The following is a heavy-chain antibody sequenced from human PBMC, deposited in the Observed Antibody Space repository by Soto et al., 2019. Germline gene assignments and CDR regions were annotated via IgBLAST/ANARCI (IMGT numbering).Heavy chain of an antibody. CDR2: LSAYNRNT. Sequence: ASVKVSCKASGYTFTSYGISWVRQAPGQGLEWMGCLSAYNRNTNYAQKLQGRVTMTTDTSTSTAYMELRSLRSDDTAVYYCARGRRSGYSYGYFDYWGQGTQVTVSS. CDR3: ARGRRSGYSYGYFDY. D-gene: IGHD5-18*01. CDR1: GYTFTSYG. V-gene: IGHV1-18*01. J-gene: IGHJ4*02.